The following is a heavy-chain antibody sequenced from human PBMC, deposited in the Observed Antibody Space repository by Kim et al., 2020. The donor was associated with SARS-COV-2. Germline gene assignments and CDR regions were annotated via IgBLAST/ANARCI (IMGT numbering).Heavy chain of an antibody. CDR3: ARGGELFDY. V-gene: IGHV3-53*04. CDR2: ST. Sequence: STYYADSVKGRFTISRHNSKNTLYLQMNSLRAEDTAVYYCARGGELFDYWGQGTLVTVSS. J-gene: IGHJ4*02. D-gene: IGHD1-26*01.